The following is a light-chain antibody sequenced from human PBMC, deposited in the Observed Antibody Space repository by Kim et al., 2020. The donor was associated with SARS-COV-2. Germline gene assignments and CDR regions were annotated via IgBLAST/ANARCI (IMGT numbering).Light chain of an antibody. V-gene: IGLV4-69*01. J-gene: IGLJ1*01. CDR1: SGHSSYA. CDR2: LNSDGSH. CDR3: QTWATGIHV. Sequence: QLVLTQSPSASASLGASIKLACTLSSGHSSYAIAWHQQQPGMGPRFLMKLNSDGSHTKGDGIPDRFSGSSSGAERYLTISSLQSEDEADYYCQTWATGIHVFGTGTKVTV.